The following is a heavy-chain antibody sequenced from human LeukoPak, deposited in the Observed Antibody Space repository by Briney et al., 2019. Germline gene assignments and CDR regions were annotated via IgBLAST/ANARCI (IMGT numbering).Heavy chain of an antibody. CDR2: IKSKTDGGTT. Sequence: PGGSLRLSCAASGFTFSSYEMNWVRQAPGKGLEWVGRIKSKTDGGTTDYAAPVKGRFTISRDDSKNTLYLQMNSLKTEDTAVYYCTPIAEAGGFDPWGQGTLVTVSS. V-gene: IGHV3-15*01. D-gene: IGHD6-19*01. CDR1: GFTFSSYE. CDR3: TPIAEAGGFDP. J-gene: IGHJ5*02.